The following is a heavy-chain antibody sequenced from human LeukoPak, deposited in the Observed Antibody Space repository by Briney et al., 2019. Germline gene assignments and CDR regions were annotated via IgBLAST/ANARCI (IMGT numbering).Heavy chain of an antibody. Sequence: GRSLRLSCAASGFTFDDYAMHWVPQAPGKGLEWVSGISWNSGSIGYADSVKGRFAISRDNAKHSLYLQMNSLRAEDMALYYCAKGDYYDSSGYVQSAFDIWGQGTMVTVSS. CDR3: AKGDYYDSSGYVQSAFDI. D-gene: IGHD3-22*01. CDR2: ISWNSGSI. CDR1: GFTFDDYA. V-gene: IGHV3-9*03. J-gene: IGHJ3*02.